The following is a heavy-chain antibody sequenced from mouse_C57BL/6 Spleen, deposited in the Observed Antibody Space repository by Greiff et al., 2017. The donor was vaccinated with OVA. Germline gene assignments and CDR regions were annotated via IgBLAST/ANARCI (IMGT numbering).Heavy chain of an antibody. CDR2: INPGSGGT. V-gene: IGHV1-54*01. D-gene: IGHD3-3*01. CDR1: GYAFTNYL. CDR3: ASDEGRGFDY. Sequence: QVQLQQSGAELVRPGTSVKVSCKASGYAFTNYLIEWVKQRPGQGLEWIGVINPGSGGTNYNEKFKGKATLTADKSSSTAYMQRSSLTSEDAAVYFCASDEGRGFDYWGQGTTLTVSS. J-gene: IGHJ2*01.